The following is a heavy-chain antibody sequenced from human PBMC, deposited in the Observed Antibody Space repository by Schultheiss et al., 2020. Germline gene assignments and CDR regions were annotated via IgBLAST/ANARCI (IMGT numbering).Heavy chain of an antibody. CDR1: GFTFSSYS. V-gene: IGHV3-48*01. J-gene: IGHJ6*02. Sequence: GGSLRLSCAASGFTFSSYSMNWVRQAPGKGLEWVSYISSSSSTIYYADSVKGRFTISRDNAKNSLYLQMNSLRAEDTAVYYCARDYVPATDPGDYYYYGMDVWGQGTTVTVSS. CDR2: ISSSSSTI. D-gene: IGHD2-2*01. CDR3: ARDYVPATDPGDYYYYGMDV.